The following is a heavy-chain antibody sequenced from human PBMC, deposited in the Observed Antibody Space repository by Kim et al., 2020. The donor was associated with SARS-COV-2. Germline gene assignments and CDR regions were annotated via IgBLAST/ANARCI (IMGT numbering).Heavy chain of an antibody. J-gene: IGHJ5*02. CDR1: GFTFSSYA. D-gene: IGHD5-12*01. CDR2: ISGSGGST. V-gene: IGHV3-23*01. CDR3: VKGDDIVATIGDNWFDP. Sequence: GGSLRLSCAASGFTFSSYAMSWVRQAPGKGLEWVSAISGSGGSTYYADSVKGRFTISRDNSKNTLYLQMNSLRAEDTAVYYCVKGDDIVATIGDNWFDPWGQGTLVTVSS.